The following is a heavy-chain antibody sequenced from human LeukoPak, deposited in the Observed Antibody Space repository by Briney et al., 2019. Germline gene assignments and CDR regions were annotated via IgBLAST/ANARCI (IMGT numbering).Heavy chain of an antibody. V-gene: IGHV4-59*01. CDR1: GGSFSSYY. CDR3: ARDHPGGDSSFDY. CDR2: IYYSGST. D-gene: IGHD4-23*01. J-gene: IGHJ4*02. Sequence: SETLSLTCTVSGGSFSSYYWSWIRQPPGKGLEWIGYIYYSGSTNYNPSLKSRVTISVDTSKNQLSLKLSSVTAADTAVYYCARDHPGGDSSFDYWGQGTLVTVSS.